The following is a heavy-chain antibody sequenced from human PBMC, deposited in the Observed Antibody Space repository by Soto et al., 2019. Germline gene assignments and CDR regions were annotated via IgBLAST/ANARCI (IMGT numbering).Heavy chain of an antibody. D-gene: IGHD1-26*01. CDR1: GYTFTVYY. Sequence: VKVSCKASGYTFTVYYMHWVRQAPGQGLEWMGWINPKSGGTMYPQKFQGRITMTWDTSISTAYMALTRLRSDDTAVYYCARDLAKGGGSAGFDYWGQGTLVTVSS. CDR2: INPKSGGT. V-gene: IGHV1-2*02. CDR3: ARDLAKGGGSAGFDY. J-gene: IGHJ4*02.